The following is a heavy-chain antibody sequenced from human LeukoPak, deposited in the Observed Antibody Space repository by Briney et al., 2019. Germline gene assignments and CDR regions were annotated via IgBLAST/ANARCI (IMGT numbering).Heavy chain of an antibody. Sequence: PGGSLRLSCAASGFTFSDYYMSWIRQAPGKGLEWVSYISSSGSTIYYADSVKGRFTISRDNAKNSLYLQMNSLSAEDTAVYYCARETYDFWSGYSGYSYGYFDYWGQGTLVTVSS. V-gene: IGHV3-11*01. J-gene: IGHJ4*02. CDR1: GFTFSDYY. CDR2: ISSSGSTI. D-gene: IGHD3-3*01. CDR3: ARETYDFWSGYSGYSYGYFDY.